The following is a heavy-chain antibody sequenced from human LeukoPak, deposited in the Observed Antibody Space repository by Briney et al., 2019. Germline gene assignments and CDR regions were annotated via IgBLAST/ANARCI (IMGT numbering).Heavy chain of an antibody. CDR1: GGSISNYY. V-gene: IGHV4-59*01. D-gene: IGHD5-24*01. Sequence: PSETLSLTCTVSGGSISNYYWSWLRQPPGKGLEWVGCIYNSGSTNYSPSLNSRVTISVDTSENQLSLRLTSVTAADTAVYYCVGTTKWLAFDYWGQGTLLTVSS. J-gene: IGHJ4*02. CDR2: IYNSGST. CDR3: VGTTKWLAFDY.